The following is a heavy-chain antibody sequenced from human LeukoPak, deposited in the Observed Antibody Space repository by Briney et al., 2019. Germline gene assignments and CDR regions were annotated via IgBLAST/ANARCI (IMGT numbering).Heavy chain of an antibody. V-gene: IGHV3-23*01. CDR3: AKDWALLGIGGAFDI. Sequence: GGSLRLSCAVSGFAFGSEAMSWVRQSPARGLESVASISPGGGTTYYADYVKGRLTISRDNSNNTLYVQMNSLRAEDTAVYYCAKDWALLGIGGAFDIWGQGTMVTVSS. D-gene: IGHD7-27*01. CDR1: GFAFGSEA. J-gene: IGHJ3*02. CDR2: ISPGGGTT.